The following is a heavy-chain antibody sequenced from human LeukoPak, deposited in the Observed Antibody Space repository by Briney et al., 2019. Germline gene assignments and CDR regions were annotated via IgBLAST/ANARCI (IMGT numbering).Heavy chain of an antibody. D-gene: IGHD3-22*01. CDR2: ISSSGGST. J-gene: IGHJ4*02. CDR1: GFTFSSYA. CDR3: AKGSRDRDYYDSSGYYHDY. Sequence: GGSLRLSCAASGFTFSSYAMSWVRQAPGKGLEWVSAISSSGGSTYYADSVKGRFTISRDNSTKALYLQVNSLRAEDTAVYFCAKGSRDRDYYDSSGYYHDYWGQGTLVTVSS. V-gene: IGHV3-23*01.